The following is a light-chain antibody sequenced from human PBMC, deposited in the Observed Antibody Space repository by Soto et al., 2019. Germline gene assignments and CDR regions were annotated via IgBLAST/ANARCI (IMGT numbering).Light chain of an antibody. CDR3: QQYNSAWT. V-gene: IGKV3-15*01. CDR1: QSVSSN. J-gene: IGKJ1*01. Sequence: EIVMTQSPATLSVSPGERATLSCRASQSVSSNLAWYQQKPGQAPRLLIYDASTRATVIPARFSGSGSGTEFTLTISSLQPDDFATYYCQQYNSAWTFGQGTKVDIK. CDR2: DAS.